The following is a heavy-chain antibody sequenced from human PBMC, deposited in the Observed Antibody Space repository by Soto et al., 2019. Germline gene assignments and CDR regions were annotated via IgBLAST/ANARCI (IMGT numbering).Heavy chain of an antibody. Sequence: RASVKVSCKTSGYTFTSYGISWVRQAPGQELEWMGWISTYNGNTNYAQKFQGRATMTTDTSTTTAYMELRSLKSDDTAVYYCARLLFLEWFDDYWGQGTLVTVSS. D-gene: IGHD3-3*01. J-gene: IGHJ4*02. CDR3: ARLLFLEWFDDY. CDR1: GYTFTSYG. V-gene: IGHV1-18*04. CDR2: ISTYNGNT.